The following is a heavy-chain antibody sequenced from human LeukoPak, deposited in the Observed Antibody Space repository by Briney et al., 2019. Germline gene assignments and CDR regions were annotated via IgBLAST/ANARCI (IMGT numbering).Heavy chain of an antibody. J-gene: IGHJ3*02. V-gene: IGHV1-8*03. CDR1: GYTFTNYD. CDR2: MNPNSANT. Sequence: ASVKVSCKASGYTFTNYDINWVRQATGQGLEWMGWMNPNSANTGYSQKFQGRVTFTRDTSISTAYMELSSLGSEDTAVYFCARATVVAGYCTTTRCYKPFDIWGQGTMVTVSS. D-gene: IGHD2-2*02. CDR3: ARATVVAGYCTTTRCYKPFDI.